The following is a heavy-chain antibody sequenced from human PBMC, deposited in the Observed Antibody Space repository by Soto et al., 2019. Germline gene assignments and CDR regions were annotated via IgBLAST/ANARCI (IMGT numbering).Heavy chain of an antibody. V-gene: IGHV5-51*01. CDR3: ATTTVTTFYGMDV. Sequence: GESLKISCKGSGYSFTSYWIGWVRQMPGKGLEWMGIIYPGDSDTRYSPSFQGQVTISADKSISTAYLQWSSLKASDTAMYYCATTTVTTFYGMDVWGQGTTVTVSS. CDR2: IYPGDSDT. D-gene: IGHD4-4*01. J-gene: IGHJ6*02. CDR1: GYSFTSYW.